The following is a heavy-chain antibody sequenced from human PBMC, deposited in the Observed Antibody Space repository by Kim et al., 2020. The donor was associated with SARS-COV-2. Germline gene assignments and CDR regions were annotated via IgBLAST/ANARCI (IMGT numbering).Heavy chain of an antibody. CDR2: IYYSGST. D-gene: IGHD5-12*01. V-gene: IGHV4-59*08. J-gene: IGHJ6*02. CDR3: ASSRRWLQDYYYYGMDV. Sequence: SETLSLTCTVSGGSISSYYWSWIRQPPGKGLEWIGYIYYSGSTNYNPSLKSRVTISVDTSKNQFSLKLSSVTAADTAVYYCASSRRWLQDYYYYGMDVWGQGTTVTVSS. CDR1: GGSISSYY.